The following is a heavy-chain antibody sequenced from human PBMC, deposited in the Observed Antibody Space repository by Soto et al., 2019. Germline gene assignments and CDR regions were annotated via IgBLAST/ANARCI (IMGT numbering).Heavy chain of an antibody. V-gene: IGHV3-21*01. D-gene: IGHD3-22*01. CDR3: ASDSSGYQPYN. CDR2: ISSSSSYI. Sequence: GGSLRLSCAASGFTFSSYSMNWVRQAPGKGLEWVSSISSSSSYIYYADSVKGRFTISRDNAKNSLYLQMNSLRAEDTAVYYCASDSSGYQPYNWGQGTLVTVSS. CDR1: GFTFSSYS. J-gene: IGHJ4*02.